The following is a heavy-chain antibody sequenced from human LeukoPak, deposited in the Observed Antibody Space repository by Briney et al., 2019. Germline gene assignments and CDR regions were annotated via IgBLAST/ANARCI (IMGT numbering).Heavy chain of an antibody. CDR3: ARRSGSGKNWFDP. CDR1: GYTFTGYY. D-gene: IGHD3-10*01. V-gene: IGHV1-2*02. J-gene: IGHJ5*02. Sequence: VASVKVSCKASGYTFTGYYMHWVRQAPGQGLEWMGWINPNSGGTNYAQKFQGRVTMTRDTSISTAYMELSRLRSDDTAVYYCARRSGSGKNWFDPWGQGTLVTVSS. CDR2: INPNSGGT.